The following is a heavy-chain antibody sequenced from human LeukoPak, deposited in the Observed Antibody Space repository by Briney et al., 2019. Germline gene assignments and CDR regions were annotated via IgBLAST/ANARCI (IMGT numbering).Heavy chain of an antibody. J-gene: IGHJ4*02. CDR2: FSWDSGSI. V-gene: IGHV3-9*01. D-gene: IGHD2-15*01. CDR1: WFPLDDFF. CDR3: AKDRSLGYCSGGSCPSLVGDY. Sequence: ALRLSLAGPWFPLDDFFMDLVPPAPREGPGLGSGFSWDSGSIGYADSVKGRFTISRDNAKNSLYLQMNSLRAEDTALYYCAKDRSLGYCSGGSCPSLVGDYWGQGTLVTVSS.